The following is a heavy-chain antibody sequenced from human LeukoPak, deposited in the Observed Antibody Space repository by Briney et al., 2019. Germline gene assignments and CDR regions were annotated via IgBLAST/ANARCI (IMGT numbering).Heavy chain of an antibody. CDR3: ARGVYYDSNDAFDI. J-gene: IGHJ3*02. CDR2: IYYSGST. D-gene: IGHD3-22*01. CDR1: GVSISSYY. Sequence: NSSETLSLTCTVSGVSISSYYWSWIRQPPGKGLEWIGYIYYSGSTNYNPSLKSRVTISVDTSKNRFSLKLSSVTAADTAVYYCARGVYYDSNDAFDIWGQGTMVTVSS. V-gene: IGHV4-59*01.